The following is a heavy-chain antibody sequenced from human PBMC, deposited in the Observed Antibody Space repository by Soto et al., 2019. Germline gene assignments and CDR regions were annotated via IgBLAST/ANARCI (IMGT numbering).Heavy chain of an antibody. CDR3: ARGGSGTWTYYFHF. CDR1: GDSVSSNIAA. D-gene: IGHD2-15*01. J-gene: IGHJ4*02. CDR2: TKYRSKWYT. Sequence: SQTLALTCAISGDSVSSNIAAWNWVRQSPSRGLEWLGRTKYRSKWYTDFAIYVKSRISITPDTSKNQLSLQLNAVTPEDPAVYYCARGGSGTWTYYFHFWGQGILVTVS. V-gene: IGHV6-1*01.